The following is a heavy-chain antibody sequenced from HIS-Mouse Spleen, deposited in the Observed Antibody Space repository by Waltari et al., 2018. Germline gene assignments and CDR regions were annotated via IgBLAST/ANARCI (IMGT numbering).Heavy chain of an antibody. J-gene: IGHJ6*02. CDR2: ISAYNGNT. Sequence: QVQLVQSGAEVKKPGASVKVSCKASGYTFTSYGISWVRQAPGQGLEWMGWISAYNGNTNYAQKIKGRVTMTTDTSTSTAYMELRSLRSDDTAVYYCARDHSSSWYYYYYGMDVWGQGTTVTVSS. D-gene: IGHD6-13*01. CDR3: ARDHSSSWYYYYYGMDV. CDR1: GYTFTSYG. V-gene: IGHV1-18*01.